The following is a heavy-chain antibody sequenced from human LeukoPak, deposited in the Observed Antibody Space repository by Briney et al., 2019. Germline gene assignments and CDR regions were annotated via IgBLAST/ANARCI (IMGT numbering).Heavy chain of an antibody. Sequence: GGSLRLSCAASGFTFTNYAMTWVRQAPGKGPEWVSATSGGGDHTYYADSVKGRFTISRDNSRSTLYLQMDSLRAEDTAVYYCAKLFYDIAGYSPYFDYWGLGTLVAVSS. CDR3: AKLFYDIAGYSPYFDY. J-gene: IGHJ4*02. D-gene: IGHD3-9*01. CDR1: GFTFTNYA. V-gene: IGHV3-23*01. CDR2: TSGGGDHT.